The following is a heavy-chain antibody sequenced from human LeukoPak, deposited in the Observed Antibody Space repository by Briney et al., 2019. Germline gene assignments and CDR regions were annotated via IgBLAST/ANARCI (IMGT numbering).Heavy chain of an antibody. Sequence: ASVKVSFKASGYTFTSYYMHWVRQAPGQGLEWMGIINPSGGSTSYAQKFQGRVTMTRDTSTSTVYMELSSLRSEDTAVYYCARLRDLYNVFDHWGQGTLVTISS. CDR1: GYTFTSYY. D-gene: IGHD3-16*01. CDR2: INPSGGST. V-gene: IGHV1-46*01. CDR3: ARLRDLYNVFDH. J-gene: IGHJ4*02.